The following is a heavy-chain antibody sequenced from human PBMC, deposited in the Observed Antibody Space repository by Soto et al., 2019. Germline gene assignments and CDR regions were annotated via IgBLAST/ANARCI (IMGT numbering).Heavy chain of an antibody. J-gene: IGHJ6*02. V-gene: IGHV4-34*01. CDR1: GGSFSGYY. D-gene: IGHD2-8*01. CDR3: ARLVLIGLYYYYGMDV. Sequence: SETLSLTCAVYGGSFSGYYWGWIRQPPGKGLEWIGEINHSGSTNYNPSLKSRVTISVDTSKNQFSLKLSSVTAADTAVNYCARLVLIGLYYYYGMDVWGQGTTVTVSS. CDR2: INHSGST.